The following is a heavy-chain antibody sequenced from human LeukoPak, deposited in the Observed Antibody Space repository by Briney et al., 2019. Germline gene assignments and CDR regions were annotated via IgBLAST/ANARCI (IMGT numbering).Heavy chain of an antibody. J-gene: IGHJ4*02. CDR1: GFTFRSYS. D-gene: IGHD3-22*01. Sequence: GGSLRLSCAASGFTFRSYSMNWVRQAPGKGLERGSYISSSSSTIYYADSVKGRFTISRDNAKNSLYLQMNSLRDEYTAVYYCARVQYYYDSSGPPDYWGQGTLVTVSS. CDR3: ARVQYYYDSSGPPDY. V-gene: IGHV3-48*02. CDR2: ISSSSSTI.